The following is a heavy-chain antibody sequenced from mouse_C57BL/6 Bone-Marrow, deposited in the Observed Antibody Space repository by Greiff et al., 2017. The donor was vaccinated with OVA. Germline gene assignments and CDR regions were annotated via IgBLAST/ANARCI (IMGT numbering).Heavy chain of an antibody. V-gene: IGHV1-69*01. J-gene: IGHJ1*03. CDR1: GYTFTSYW. CDR2: IDPSDSYT. Sequence: QVQLQQPGAELVMPGASVKLSCKASGYTFTSYWMHWVKQRPGQGLEWIGEIDPSDSYTNYNQKFKGKSTLTVDKSSSTAYMQLSSLTSEDSAVYYCARDPYYYGSSSLYWYFGVWGTGTTVTVSS. D-gene: IGHD1-1*01. CDR3: ARDPYYYGSSSLYWYFGV.